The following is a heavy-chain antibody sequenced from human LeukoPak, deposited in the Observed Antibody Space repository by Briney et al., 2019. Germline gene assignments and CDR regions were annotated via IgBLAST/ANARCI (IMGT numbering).Heavy chain of an antibody. Sequence: GASVKVSFKASGYTFTSYGISWVRQAPGQGLEWMGWISAYNGNTNYAQKLQGRVTMTTDTSTSTAYMELRSLRSDDTAVYYCARVAPRRYYDSSGYYYNYWGQGTLDTVSS. CDR1: GYTFTSYG. V-gene: IGHV1-18*01. CDR3: ARVAPRRYYDSSGYYYNY. J-gene: IGHJ4*02. D-gene: IGHD3-22*01. CDR2: ISAYNGNT.